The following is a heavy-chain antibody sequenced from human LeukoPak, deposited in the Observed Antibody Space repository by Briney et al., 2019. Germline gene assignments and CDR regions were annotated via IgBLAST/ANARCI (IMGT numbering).Heavy chain of an antibody. V-gene: IGHV1-69*05. CDR1: GGTFSSHA. CDR2: IIPISGTE. CDR3: ARGLQYQLLKALGYYYMDV. Sequence: SVKVSCKASGGTFSSHAIAWVRQAPGQGPEWMGGIIPISGTENYAQKFQGRVTITTDESTSTAYMELSSLTSDDTAVYYCARGLQYQLLKALGYYYMDVWGEGTTVTVSS. D-gene: IGHD2-2*01. J-gene: IGHJ6*03.